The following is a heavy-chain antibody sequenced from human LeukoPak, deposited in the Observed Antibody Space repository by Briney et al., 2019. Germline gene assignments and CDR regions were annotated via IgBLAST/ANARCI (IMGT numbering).Heavy chain of an antibody. CDR1: GGSISSGGYS. J-gene: IGHJ5*02. D-gene: IGHD2-2*01. CDR3: ARGGGGYCSSTSCEFDP. V-gene: IGHV4-30-2*01. Sequence: SQTLSLTCAVSGGSISSGGYSWSWIRQPPGKGLEWIGYIYHSGSTYYNPSLKSRVTISVDRSKNQFSLKLSSVTAADTAVYYCARGGGGYCSSTSCEFDPWGQGTLVTVSS. CDR2: IYHSGST.